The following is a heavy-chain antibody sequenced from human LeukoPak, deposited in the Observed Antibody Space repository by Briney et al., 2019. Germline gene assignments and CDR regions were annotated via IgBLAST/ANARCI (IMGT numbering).Heavy chain of an antibody. CDR2: IIPVFGTA. J-gene: IGHJ3*02. V-gene: IGHV1-69*06. D-gene: IGHD3-22*01. Sequence: GASVKVSCKASRGTFSSYAISWVRQAPGRGLEWMGGIIPVFGTANYAQKFQGRVTFTAEKSASTAHMELSSLRSEDTAVYYCASHLYDSSGRGAFEIWGQGTMVIVSS. CDR3: ASHLYDSSGRGAFEI. CDR1: RGTFSSYA.